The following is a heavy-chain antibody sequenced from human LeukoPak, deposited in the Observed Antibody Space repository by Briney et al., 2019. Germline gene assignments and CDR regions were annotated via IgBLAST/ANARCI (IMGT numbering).Heavy chain of an antibody. V-gene: IGHV3-30*19. Sequence: GRSLRLSCLASGFIFRNYAMHWVRQAPGKGLEWVAVISYDGSNKYYADSVKGRLTISRDNSKNTLYLQMNSLRAEDTAVYYCARERGPDYGDYPDYFDYWGQGTLVTVSS. CDR3: ARERGPDYGDYPDYFDY. CDR2: ISYDGSNK. D-gene: IGHD4-17*01. J-gene: IGHJ4*02. CDR1: GFIFRNYA.